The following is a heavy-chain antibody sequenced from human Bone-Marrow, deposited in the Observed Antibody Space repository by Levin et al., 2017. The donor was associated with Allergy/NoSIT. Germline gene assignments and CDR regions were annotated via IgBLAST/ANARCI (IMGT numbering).Heavy chain of an antibody. Sequence: ASVKVSCKASGYIFTTYAMNWVRQAPGEGLEWMGWINTNTGNPTYAQGFTGRFVFSLDTAVNTAYLQINSLKSEDTAVDFCARDFRRGLVGWFDPWGQGTLVIVSS. V-gene: IGHV7-4-1*02. CDR1: GYIFTTYA. CDR2: INTNTGNP. CDR3: ARDFRRGLVGWFDP. J-gene: IGHJ5*02. D-gene: IGHD3-10*01.